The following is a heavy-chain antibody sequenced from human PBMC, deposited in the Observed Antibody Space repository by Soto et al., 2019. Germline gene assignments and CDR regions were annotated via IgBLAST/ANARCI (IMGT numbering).Heavy chain of an antibody. D-gene: IGHD3-22*01. CDR1: GYSFTSYW. Sequence: PGESLKISCKGSGYSFTSYWISWVRQMPGKGLEWMGRIDPSDSYTNYSPSFQGHVTISADKSISTAYLQWSSLKASDTAMYYCARSSITMIVVGGTYAFDIWGQGTMVTVSS. CDR3: ARSSITMIVVGGTYAFDI. CDR2: IDPSDSYT. V-gene: IGHV5-10-1*01. J-gene: IGHJ3*02.